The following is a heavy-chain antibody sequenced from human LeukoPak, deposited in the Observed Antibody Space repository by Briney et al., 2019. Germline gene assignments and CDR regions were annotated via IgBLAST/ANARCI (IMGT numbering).Heavy chain of an antibody. V-gene: IGHV4-39*07. Sequence: SETLSLTCTVSGGSISSSSYYWGWIRQPPGKGLEWIGSIYYSGSTYYNPSLKSRVTISVDTSKNQFSLKLSSVTAADTAVYYCARDHCSGGSCFPPPDYGMDVWGQGTTVTVSS. CDR1: GGSISSSSYY. CDR2: IYYSGST. J-gene: IGHJ6*02. CDR3: ARDHCSGGSCFPPPDYGMDV. D-gene: IGHD2-15*01.